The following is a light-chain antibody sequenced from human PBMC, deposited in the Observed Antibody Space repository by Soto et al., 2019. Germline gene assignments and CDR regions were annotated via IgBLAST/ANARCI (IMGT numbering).Light chain of an antibody. CDR3: QHTRP. Sequence: DIQMTQSPSTLSASVGDRVTITCRASHSISSWLAWYQQKPGKAPTFLIYDASTLERGVPSRFSGSGLGTDFSITISILNSDDFGSYYCQHTRPFGQGTKEDI. CDR1: HSISSW. V-gene: IGKV1-5*01. CDR2: DAS. J-gene: IGKJ1*01.